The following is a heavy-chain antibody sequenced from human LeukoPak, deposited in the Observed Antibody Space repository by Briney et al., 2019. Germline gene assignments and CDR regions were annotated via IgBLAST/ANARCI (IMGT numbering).Heavy chain of an antibody. CDR2: MYYSGSS. J-gene: IGHJ4*02. V-gene: IGHV4-31*03. CDR1: GGSINNGGYY. CDR3: ARNRDGYNSSDY. Sequence: PSQTLSLTFTVSGGSINNGGYYWCWIRQHPGKGLGWIGYMYYSGSSYYNPSLRSRVNISVDTSKHHFSLKLSSVTAADTAVYYCARNRDGYNSSDYWGQGTLVTVSS. D-gene: IGHD5-24*01.